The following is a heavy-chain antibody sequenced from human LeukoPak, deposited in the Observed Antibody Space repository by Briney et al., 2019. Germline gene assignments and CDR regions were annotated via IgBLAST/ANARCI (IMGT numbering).Heavy chain of an antibody. V-gene: IGHV1-69*04. CDR3: ASSILEWFWFDP. CDR2: IIPILGIA. CDR1: GGTFSSYA. Sequence: SVKVSCKASGGTFSSYAISWVRQAPGQGLEWMGRIIPILGIANYAQKFQGRVTITADKSTSTAYMELSSLRSEDTAVYYCASSILEWFWFDPWAQGTLVTVSS. J-gene: IGHJ5*02. D-gene: IGHD3-3*01.